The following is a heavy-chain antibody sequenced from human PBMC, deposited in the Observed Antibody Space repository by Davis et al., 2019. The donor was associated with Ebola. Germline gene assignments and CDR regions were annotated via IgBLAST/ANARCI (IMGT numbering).Heavy chain of an antibody. Sequence: SETLSLTCTVSGGSISSSSYYWGWIRQPPGKGLEWIGYIYYSGSTNYNPSLKSRVTISVDTSKNQFSLKLSSVTAADTAVYYCARLRAARPLYYYYYYGMDVWGQGTTVTVSS. CDR1: GGSISSSSYY. CDR2: IYYSGST. V-gene: IGHV4-61*05. D-gene: IGHD6-6*01. CDR3: ARLRAARPLYYYYYYGMDV. J-gene: IGHJ6*02.